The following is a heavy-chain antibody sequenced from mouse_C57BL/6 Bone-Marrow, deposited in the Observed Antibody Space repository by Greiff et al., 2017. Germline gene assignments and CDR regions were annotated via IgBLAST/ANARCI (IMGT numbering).Heavy chain of an antibody. CDR2: INPSNGGT. CDR1: GYTFTSYW. CDR3: DRYGDGYDAGVYDMGY. Sequence: VQLQQPGTELVKPGASVKLSCKASGYTFTSYWMHWVKQRPGQGLEWIGNINPSNGGTNYNEKFKSKATMTVDKSSSTAYMQHISLTSENSAVYYVDRYGDGYDAGVYDMGYWGQRTSGTVSS. V-gene: IGHV1-53*01. J-gene: IGHJ4*01. D-gene: IGHD2-2*01.